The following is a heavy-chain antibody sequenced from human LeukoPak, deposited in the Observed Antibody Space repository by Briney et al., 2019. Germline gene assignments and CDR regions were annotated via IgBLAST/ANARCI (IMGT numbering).Heavy chain of an antibody. D-gene: IGHD2-15*01. J-gene: IGHJ4*02. CDR2: LSGFNENT. CDR3: ARLVVQGFSYFDS. Sequence: ASVKVSCKAPAYTFYTYHITWVRQAPGQGLEWIGWLSGFNENTNFAQRFQDRVTMTIDKSTSTAYMELRNLRSDDTAVYYCARLVVQGFSYFDSWGQGTLVTVSS. V-gene: IGHV1-18*01. CDR1: AYTFYTYH.